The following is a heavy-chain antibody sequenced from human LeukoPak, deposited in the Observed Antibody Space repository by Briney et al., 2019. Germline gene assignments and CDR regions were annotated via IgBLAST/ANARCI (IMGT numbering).Heavy chain of an antibody. CDR2: IYYSGST. V-gene: IGHV4-31*03. Sequence: SQTLSLTCTVSGGSISSGGYYWSWIRQHPGKGLEWIGYIYYSGSTYYNPSLKSRVTISVETSKNQFSLKLSSVTAADTAGYYCARGGAYYYGSGSDSDYYYYMDVWGKGTTVTVSS. D-gene: IGHD3-10*01. CDR1: GGSISSGGYY. J-gene: IGHJ6*03. CDR3: ARGGAYYYGSGSDSDYYYYMDV.